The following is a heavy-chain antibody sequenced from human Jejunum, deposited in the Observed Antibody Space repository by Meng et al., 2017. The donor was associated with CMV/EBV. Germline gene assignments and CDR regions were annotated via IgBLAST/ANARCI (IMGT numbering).Heavy chain of an antibody. CDR3: ATLTLGNWFDP. D-gene: IGHD1-26*01. CDR1: GYTLTALS. V-gene: IGHV1-24*01. J-gene: IGHJ5*02. Sequence: SCNVPGYTLTALSMHWVRQAPRRGLEWMGGFDPQEGEIIYAQKFQGRVTMTEDTSTDTAYMELNSLRSADTAVYYCATLTLGNWFDPWGQGTLVTVSS. CDR2: FDPQEGEI.